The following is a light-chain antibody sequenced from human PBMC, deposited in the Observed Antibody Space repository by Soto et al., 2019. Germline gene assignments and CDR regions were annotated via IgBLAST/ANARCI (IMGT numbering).Light chain of an antibody. V-gene: IGLV4-69*01. CDR1: SGYSSFA. J-gene: IGLJ2*01. CDR3: QTGGTDIRF. CDR2: LNSDGSH. Sequence: QLVLTQSPSASASLGASVKLTCTLSSGYSSFAIAWHQQQPQKGPRYLMKLNSDGSHNRGDGIPDRFSGSSSGAERYLTISSLHSDDGVNFFCQTGGTDIRFFGGGTKLTAL.